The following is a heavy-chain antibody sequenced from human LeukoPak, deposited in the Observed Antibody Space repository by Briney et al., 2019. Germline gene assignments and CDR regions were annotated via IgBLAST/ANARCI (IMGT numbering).Heavy chain of an antibody. V-gene: IGHV3-74*01. CDR1: GFTFSSYW. CDR2: IKSDGST. Sequence: AGGSLRLSCAASGFTFSSYWMHWVRQAPGKGPVWFSRIKSDGSTTYADSVKGRFTISRDNAKNTVTLHMNRLRAEDTAVYYCARAPSETGGYYPEYFRHWGQGTLVTVSS. D-gene: IGHD3-22*01. J-gene: IGHJ1*01. CDR3: ARAPSETGGYYPEYFRH.